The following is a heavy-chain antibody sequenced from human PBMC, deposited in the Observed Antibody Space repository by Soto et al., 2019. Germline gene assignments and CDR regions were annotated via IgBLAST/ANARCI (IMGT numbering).Heavy chain of an antibody. Sequence: QVQLVESGGGVVQPGRSLRLSCAASGFTFSSSAVHWVRQAPGNGLEWVAVISYDGSNKYYADSVKGRFTIFRDNSQNTLYLQINSLRAEDTAVYYCARDGPPIAATARGGMDVWGQGTTVTVSS. J-gene: IGHJ6*02. V-gene: IGHV3-30-3*01. CDR3: ARDGPPIAATARGGMDV. D-gene: IGHD6-13*01. CDR1: GFTFSSSA. CDR2: ISYDGSNK.